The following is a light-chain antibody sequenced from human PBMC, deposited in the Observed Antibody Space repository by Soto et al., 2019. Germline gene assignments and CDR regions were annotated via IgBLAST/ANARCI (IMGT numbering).Light chain of an antibody. V-gene: IGLV2-14*01. CDR3: TSCITANTRCV. CDR2: EVN. J-gene: IGLJ1*01. CDR1: SSDIGRYNY. Sequence: QSVLTQPASVSGSPGQSITISCTGTSSDIGRYNYVSWFQQHPGKVPKLVIFEVNYRPSGVSDRFSGSKSGNTASLTITGLQAEDEADYYCTSCITANTRCVFGSGTKV.